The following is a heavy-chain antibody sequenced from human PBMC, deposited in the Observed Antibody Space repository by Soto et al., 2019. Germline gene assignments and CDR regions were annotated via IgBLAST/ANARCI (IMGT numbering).Heavy chain of an antibody. CDR3: AAGAYYGSGSYYPDPREDY. CDR2: ISSSSSYI. D-gene: IGHD3-10*01. CDR1: GFTFSSYS. J-gene: IGHJ4*02. V-gene: IGHV3-21*01. Sequence: EVQLVESGGGLVKPGGSLRLSCAASGFTFSSYSMNWVRQAPGKGLEWVSSISSSSSYIYYADSVKGRFTISRDNAKNSLYLQRNSLRAEDTAVYYCAAGAYYGSGSYYPDPREDYWGQGTLVTVSS.